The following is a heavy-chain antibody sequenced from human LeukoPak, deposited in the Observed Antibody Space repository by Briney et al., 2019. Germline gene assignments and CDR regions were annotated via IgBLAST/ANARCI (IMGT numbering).Heavy chain of an antibody. V-gene: IGHV3-33*01. Sequence: QPGRSLRLSCAASGFTSSSYGMHWVRQAPGKGLEWVAVIWYDGSNKYYADSVKGRFTISRDNSKNTLYLQMNSLRAEDTAVYYCARDGFRGSYFDYWGQGTLVTVSS. D-gene: IGHD1-26*01. CDR2: IWYDGSNK. J-gene: IGHJ4*02. CDR1: GFTSSSYG. CDR3: ARDGFRGSYFDY.